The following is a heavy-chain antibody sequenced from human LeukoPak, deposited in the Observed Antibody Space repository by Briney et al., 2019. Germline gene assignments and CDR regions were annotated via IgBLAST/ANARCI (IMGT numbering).Heavy chain of an antibody. CDR3: ARGYGATTYNNFNH. J-gene: IGHJ1*01. V-gene: IGHV4-59*01. CDR1: GGSISSYY. CDR2: IYYSGST. Sequence: SETLSLTCTVSGGSISSYYWSWIRQPPGKGQGRVGYIYYSGSTNNNPSLKSRVTISVDASKNQFSLKLSSVTAADTAVYYCARGYGATTYNNFNHWGQGILVGISS. D-gene: IGHD4/OR15-4a*01.